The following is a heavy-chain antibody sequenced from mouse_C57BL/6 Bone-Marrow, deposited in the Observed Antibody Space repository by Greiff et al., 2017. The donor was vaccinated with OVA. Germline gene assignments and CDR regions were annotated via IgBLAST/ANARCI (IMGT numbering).Heavy chain of an antibody. CDR1: GFTFSSYA. D-gene: IGHD2-2*01. Sequence: EVQGVESGGGLVKPGGSLKLSCAASGFTFSSYAMSWVRQTPEKRLEWVATISDGGSYTYYPDNVKGRFTISRDNAKNNLYLQMSHLKSEDTAMYYCERVWVTTSPPDYWGQGTTLTVSS. V-gene: IGHV5-4*01. CDR2: ISDGGSYT. CDR3: ERVWVTTSPPDY. J-gene: IGHJ2*01.